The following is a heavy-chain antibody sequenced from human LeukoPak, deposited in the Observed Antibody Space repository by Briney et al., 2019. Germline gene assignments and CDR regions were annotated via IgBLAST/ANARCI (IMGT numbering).Heavy chain of an antibody. V-gene: IGHV1-8*01. CDR3: ARAVSWGTVVPAAEPGGFDY. CDR1: GYTFTSYD. J-gene: IGHJ4*02. Sequence: ASVKVSCKASGYTFTSYDINWVRQATGQGLEWMGWMNPNSGNTGYAQKFQGRVTMTRNTSISTAYMELSSLRSEDTAVYYCARAVSWGTVVPAAEPGGFDYWGQGTLVTVSS. CDR2: MNPNSGNT. D-gene: IGHD2-2*01.